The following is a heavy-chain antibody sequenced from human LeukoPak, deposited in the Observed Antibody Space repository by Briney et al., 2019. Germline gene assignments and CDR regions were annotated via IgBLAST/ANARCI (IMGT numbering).Heavy chain of an antibody. CDR2: IKQDGSDK. CDR1: GFTFSTYW. Sequence: QPGGSLRLSCAASGFTFSTYWMSWVRQAPGKGLEWVANIKQDGSDKYYVDSVKGRFTISRDNAKNSLFLQMNSLRAEDTDVYYCARVRCSSNSCFPDYWGQGTLVTVSS. V-gene: IGHV3-7*01. CDR3: ARVRCSSNSCFPDY. J-gene: IGHJ4*02. D-gene: IGHD2-2*01.